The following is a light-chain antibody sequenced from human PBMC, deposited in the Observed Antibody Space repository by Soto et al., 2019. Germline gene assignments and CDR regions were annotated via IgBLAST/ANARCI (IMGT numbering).Light chain of an antibody. CDR1: SSDVGGDDS. CDR3: SSVAPTGTLV. V-gene: IGLV2-14*01. Sequence: QSVLTQPASVSGSPGQAITISCTGTSSDVGGDDSVSWHQQHPGEAPKLMIFHVSNRPSGVSNRFSGSRSGNTASLTISGLQAEDEAVYFCSSVAPTGTLVFGTGTKVTVL. CDR2: HVS. J-gene: IGLJ1*01.